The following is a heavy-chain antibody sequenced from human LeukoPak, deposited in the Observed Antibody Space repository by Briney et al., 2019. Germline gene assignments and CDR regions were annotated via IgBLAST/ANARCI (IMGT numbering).Heavy chain of an antibody. CDR1: GFTFSSYS. CDR2: ISSSSSYI. J-gene: IGHJ6*02. V-gene: IGHV3-21*01. Sequence: GGSLRLSCAASGFTFSSYSMNWVRQAPGKGLEWVSSISSSSSYIYYADSVKGRFTISRDNAKNSLYLQMNSLRAEDTAVYYCARKFMVGAGRAWDGMDVWGQGTTVTVSS. D-gene: IGHD1-26*01. CDR3: ARKFMVGAGRAWDGMDV.